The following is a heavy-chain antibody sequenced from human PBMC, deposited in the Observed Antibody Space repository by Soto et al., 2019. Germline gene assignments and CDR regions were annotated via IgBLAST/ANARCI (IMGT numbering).Heavy chain of an antibody. CDR3: ARAITTKDFFDY. CDR2: IYYSGTT. V-gene: IGHV4-31*03. D-gene: IGHD1-1*01. CDR1: GGSISSGGYY. J-gene: IGHJ4*02. Sequence: TLSLTCTVSGGSISSGGYYWSWIRQYPGKGLEWIGYIYYSGTTHYNPSLKSRLTMSVDTSSNHFSLKLSSVTAADTAVYYCARAITTKDFFDYWGQGILVTVS.